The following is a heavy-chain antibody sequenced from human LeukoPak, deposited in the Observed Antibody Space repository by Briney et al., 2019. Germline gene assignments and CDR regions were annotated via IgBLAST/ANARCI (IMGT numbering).Heavy chain of an antibody. CDR3: AREYDQLQDIVVLDY. J-gene: IGHJ4*02. D-gene: IGHD2-2*01. V-gene: IGHV1-18*04. CDR2: ISAYNGNT. Sequence: ASVKVSCKASGYTFTSYGISWVRRAPGQGLEWMGWISAYNGNTNYAQKLQGRVTMTTDTSTSTAYMELRSLRSDDTAVYYCAREYDQLQDIVVLDYWGQGTLVTVSS. CDR1: GYTFTSYG.